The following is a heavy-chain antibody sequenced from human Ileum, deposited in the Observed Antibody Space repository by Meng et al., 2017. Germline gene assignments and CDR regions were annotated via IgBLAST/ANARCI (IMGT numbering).Heavy chain of an antibody. CDR3: AGQPTSSGAGYSWFDP. CDR1: RGSVTSRSYE. V-gene: IGHV4-39*01. D-gene: IGHD2-2*01. CDR2: ITYTGNS. Sequence: QLQLQESGPGLVKPTETLSPTCIVSRGSVTSRSYEWGWIRQPPGKGLEWIGGITYTGNSYTTPSLKTRLTTSLDTSKNQFSLRLNSLTAADTAVYYCAGQPTSSGAGYSWFDPWGQGILVTVSS. J-gene: IGHJ5*02.